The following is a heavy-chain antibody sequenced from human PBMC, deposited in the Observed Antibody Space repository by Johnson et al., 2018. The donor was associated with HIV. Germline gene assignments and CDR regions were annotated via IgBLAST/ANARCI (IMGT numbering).Heavy chain of an antibody. CDR3: ARVRRSGWYDNDAFDI. Sequence: MQLVESGGGVVQPGRSLRLSCAASGFTFSSYAMSWVRQAPGKGLEWVSAISDSGGITDYADSVKGRFSISRDNSKNSLYLQMNSLRAEDTAVYFCARVRRSGWYDNDAFDILGQGTMVTVSS. CDR1: GFTFSSYA. J-gene: IGHJ3*02. CDR2: ISDSGGIT. V-gene: IGHV3-23*04. D-gene: IGHD6-19*01.